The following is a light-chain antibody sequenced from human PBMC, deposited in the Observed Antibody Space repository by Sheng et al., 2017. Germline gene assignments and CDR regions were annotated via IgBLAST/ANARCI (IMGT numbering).Light chain of an antibody. CDR1: LTVNTNY. J-gene: IGKJ3*01. CDR3: QQYANSFT. Sequence: EIVLTQSPATLSLSPGERATLSCRASLTVNTNYLAWYQKRPGQAPRVLIYGASKRATGIPDRFSGSGSGTDFTLTISRLEPEDFAVYYCQQYANSFTFGPGTKVDIK. CDR2: GAS. V-gene: IGKV3-20*01.